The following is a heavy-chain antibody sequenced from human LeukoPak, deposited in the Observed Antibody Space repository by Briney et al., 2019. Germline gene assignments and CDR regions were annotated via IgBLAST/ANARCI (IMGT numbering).Heavy chain of an antibody. CDR3: ARESMSGWFDP. J-gene: IGHJ5*02. Sequence: ASVKVSCKASGYTFTSYGISWVRQAPGQGLEWMGWISAYNGNTNYAQKLQGRVTMATDTSTTTADMELRSLRSDDTAVYYCARESMSGWFDPWGQGTLVTVSS. CDR1: GYTFTSYG. V-gene: IGHV1-18*01. D-gene: IGHD3-3*01. CDR2: ISAYNGNT.